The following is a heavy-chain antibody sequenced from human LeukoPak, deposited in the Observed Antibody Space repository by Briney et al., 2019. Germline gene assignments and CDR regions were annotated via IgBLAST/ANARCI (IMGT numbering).Heavy chain of an antibody. D-gene: IGHD2-2*02. Sequence: GGSLRLSCAASGFTFSSYGMHWVRQAPGKGLEWVAVISYDGSNKYYADSVKGRFTISGDNSENTLYLQMNSLRAEDTAVYYCAKVVCSSTSCYKARGAFDIWGLGTMVTVSS. CDR2: ISYDGSNK. V-gene: IGHV3-30*18. CDR3: AKVVCSSTSCYKARGAFDI. CDR1: GFTFSSYG. J-gene: IGHJ3*02.